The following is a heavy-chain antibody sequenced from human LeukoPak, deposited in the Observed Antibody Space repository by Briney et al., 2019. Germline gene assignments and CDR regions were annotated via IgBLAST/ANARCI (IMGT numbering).Heavy chain of an antibody. D-gene: IGHD3-10*01. CDR3: VKDPTYYYGSGSSYFDY. CDR1: GFTFRSYA. J-gene: IGHJ4*02. V-gene: IGHV3-64D*06. Sequence: GGSLRLSCSASGFTFRSYAMHWVRQAPGKGLEYVSAISSNGGSTYYADSVKGRFTISRDNSKNTLYLQMSSLRAEDTAVYYCVKDPTYYYGSGSSYFDYWGQGTLVTVSS. CDR2: ISSNGGST.